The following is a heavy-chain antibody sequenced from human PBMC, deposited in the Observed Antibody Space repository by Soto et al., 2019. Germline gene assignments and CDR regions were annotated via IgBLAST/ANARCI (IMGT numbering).Heavy chain of an antibody. CDR3: ARGRYYGSGSRTDYYYYYGMDV. Sequence: QVQLVQSGAEVKKPGSSVKVSCKASGGTFSSYAISWVRQAPGQGLEWMGGIIPIFGTANYAQKFQGRVTSTADESTSTAYMELSSLRSEDTAVYYCARGRYYGSGSRTDYYYYYGMDVWGQGTTVTVSS. V-gene: IGHV1-69*12. CDR2: IIPIFGTA. CDR1: GGTFSSYA. D-gene: IGHD3-10*01. J-gene: IGHJ6*02.